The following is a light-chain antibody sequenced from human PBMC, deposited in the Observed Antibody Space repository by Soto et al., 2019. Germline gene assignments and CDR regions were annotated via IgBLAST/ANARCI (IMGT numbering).Light chain of an antibody. CDR2: DVS. Sequence: QSALTQPASVSGSPGQSITISCTGTSTDIGRYNYVSWYQQHPGKAPKLIIYDVSTRPSGVSNRFSGSKSGNTASLTISGLQAEDEADYYCCSYTSSSTLGVFGGGTKLTFL. CDR3: CSYTSSSTLGV. V-gene: IGLV2-14*03. J-gene: IGLJ3*02. CDR1: STDIGRYNY.